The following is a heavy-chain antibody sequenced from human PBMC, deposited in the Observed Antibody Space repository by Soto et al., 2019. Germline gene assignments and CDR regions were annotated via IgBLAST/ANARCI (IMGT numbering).Heavy chain of an antibody. CDR1: GGSLSSDNFF. CDR2: IYHTGAA. CDR3: ARDVISPATSDAFDI. V-gene: IGHV4-31*03. Sequence: QVQLQESGPGLVKPSQTLSVTCTVSGGSLSSDNFFWSWVRQHPETGLEWVGYIYHTGAAYYNPALKSRLTISLDTSKNRFSLSLISVTAADTAVYYCARDVISPATSDAFDIWGQATMVTVS. D-gene: IGHD1-26*01. J-gene: IGHJ3*02.